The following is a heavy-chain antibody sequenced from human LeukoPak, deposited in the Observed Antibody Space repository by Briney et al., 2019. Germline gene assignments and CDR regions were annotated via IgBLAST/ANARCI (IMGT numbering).Heavy chain of an antibody. CDR2: LSYDGSDK. J-gene: IGHJ4*02. V-gene: IGHV3-30*18. D-gene: IGHD3-22*01. CDR1: GFTFSSYG. Sequence: GGSLRLSFAASGFTFSSYGMHWVRQAPGKGLEWVAALSYDGSDKYYTDSVKGRFTISRVNSENTLYLQMNSLRAEDTAIYYCAKVKEDRYYNSRGFYLDYWGQGTLVTVSS. CDR3: AKVKEDRYYNSRGFYLDY.